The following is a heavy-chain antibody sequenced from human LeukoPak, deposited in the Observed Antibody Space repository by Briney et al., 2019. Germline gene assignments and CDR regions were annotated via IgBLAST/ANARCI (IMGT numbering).Heavy chain of an antibody. D-gene: IGHD1-7*01. Sequence: SETLSLTCTVSGGSISSYYWSWIRQPAGKGLEWIGRIYTSGSTNYNPSLKSRVTMSVDTSKNQFSLKLSSVTAADTAVYYCARVGDWNYPRDWYFDLWGRGTLVTVSS. CDR3: ARVGDWNYPRDWYFDL. V-gene: IGHV4-4*07. CDR2: IYTSGST. CDR1: GGSISSYY. J-gene: IGHJ2*01.